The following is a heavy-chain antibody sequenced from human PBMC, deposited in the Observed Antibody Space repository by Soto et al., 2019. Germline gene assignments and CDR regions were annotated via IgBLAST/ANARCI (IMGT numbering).Heavy chain of an antibody. D-gene: IGHD6-19*01. CDR1: GGSISSSSYY. J-gene: IGHJ3*02. CDR2: IYYSGST. V-gene: IGHV4-39*01. Sequence: SETLSLTCTVSGGSISSSSYYWGWIRQPPGKGLEWIGSIYYSGSTYYNPSLKSRVTISVDTPKNQFSLKLSSVTAADTAVYYCSRHVFSSWGLVRAFDIWGQGTMVTVSS. CDR3: SRHVFSSWGLVRAFDI.